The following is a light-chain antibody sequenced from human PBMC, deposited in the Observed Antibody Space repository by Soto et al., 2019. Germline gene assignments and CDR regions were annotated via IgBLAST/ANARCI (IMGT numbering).Light chain of an antibody. Sequence: QSITISCTGXXXXXGGYNYVSWYQQHPGKAPKLKIYDVSNRPSGVSNRFSGSKSGNTDSLTISGLQAEDEADYYYSSYTSSSTLVVFGGGTKLTVL. V-gene: IGLV2-14*04. CDR3: SSYTSSSTLVV. CDR1: XXXXGGYNY. J-gene: IGLJ2*01. CDR2: DVS.